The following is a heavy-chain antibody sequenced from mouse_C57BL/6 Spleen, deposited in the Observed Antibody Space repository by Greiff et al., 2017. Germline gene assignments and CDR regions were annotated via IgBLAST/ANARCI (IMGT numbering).Heavy chain of an antibody. CDR2: INPSNGGT. Sequence: QVQLQQPGTELVKPGASVKLSCKASGYTFTSYWMHWVKQRPGQGLEWIGNINPSNGGTNYNEKFKSKATLTVDKSSSPAYMQLSSLTSEDSAVYYCARWGRRGYYFDYWGQGTTLTVSS. J-gene: IGHJ2*01. CDR1: GYTFTSYW. CDR3: ARWGRRGYYFDY. V-gene: IGHV1-53*01.